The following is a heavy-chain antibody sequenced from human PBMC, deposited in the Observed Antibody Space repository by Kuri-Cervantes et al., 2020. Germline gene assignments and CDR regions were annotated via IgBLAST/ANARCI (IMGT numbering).Heavy chain of an antibody. CDR2: INSDGSST. D-gene: IGHD2-8*01. CDR1: GFTFSSYW. V-gene: IGHV3-74*01. CDR3: ARDYTSWMLSRRGLDY. J-gene: IGHJ4*02. Sequence: GGSLRLSCAASGFTFSSYWMHWVRQAPGKGLVWVSRINSDGSSTSYADSVKGRFTISRDNSKNTLYLQMNSLRAEDTAVYYCARDYTSWMLSRRGLDYWGQGTLVTVSS.